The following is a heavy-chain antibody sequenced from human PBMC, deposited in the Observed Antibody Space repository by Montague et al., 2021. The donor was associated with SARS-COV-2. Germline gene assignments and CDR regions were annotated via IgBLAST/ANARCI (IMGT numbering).Heavy chain of an antibody. CDR3: ARHALGYFDWLNEGYFDY. CDR2: IYYSGST. CDR1: GGSISSYY. D-gene: IGHD3-9*01. Sequence: SETLSLTCTVSGGSISSYYWSWIRQPPGKGLEWIGYIYYSGSTNYNPSLKSRVTISVDTSKNQFSLKLSSVTAADTAVDYCARHALGYFDWLNEGYFDYWGQGTLVTGSS. V-gene: IGHV4-59*08. J-gene: IGHJ4*02.